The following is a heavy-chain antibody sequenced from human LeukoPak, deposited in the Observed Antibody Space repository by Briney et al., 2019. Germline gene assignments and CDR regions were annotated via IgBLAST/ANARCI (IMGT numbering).Heavy chain of an antibody. Sequence: PSETLSLTCAVYGGSFSGYYWSWIRQPPGKGLEWIGEINHSGSTNYNPSLKSRVTISVDTSKNQFSLKLSSVTAADTAVYYCARANYYDSSGFHYFDYWGQGTLVTVSS. V-gene: IGHV4-34*01. J-gene: IGHJ4*02. CDR2: INHSGST. D-gene: IGHD3-22*01. CDR1: GGSFSGYY. CDR3: ARANYYDSSGFHYFDY.